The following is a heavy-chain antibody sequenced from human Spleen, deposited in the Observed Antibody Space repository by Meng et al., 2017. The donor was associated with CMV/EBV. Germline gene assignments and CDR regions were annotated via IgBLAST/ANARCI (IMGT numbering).Heavy chain of an antibody. CDR3: ARDNDWGPDY. J-gene: IGHJ4*02. D-gene: IGHD7-27*01. Sequence: VSCQASGYTFTAHYFHWVRQAPGQGLEWMGWIYPSTGGTHYAQKFQGRLTVTTDTSINTGYMELSSLGSDDTAIYYCARDNDWGPDYWGQGTLVTVSS. CDR1: GYTFTAHY. CDR2: IYPSTGGT. V-gene: IGHV1-2*02.